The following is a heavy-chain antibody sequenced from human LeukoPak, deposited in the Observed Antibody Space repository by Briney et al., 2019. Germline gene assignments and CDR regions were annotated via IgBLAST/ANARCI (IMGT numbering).Heavy chain of an antibody. CDR3: AGGQWLPMDY. Sequence: SETLSLTCTVSGGSISSYYWSWIRQPPGKGLEWIGYIYYSGSTNYNPSLKSRVTISVDTSKNQFSLKLSSVTAADTAEHDWAGGQWLPMDYWGQGTLGTVSS. V-gene: IGHV4-59*01. D-gene: IGHD6-19*01. CDR1: GGSISSYY. CDR2: IYYSGST. J-gene: IGHJ4*01.